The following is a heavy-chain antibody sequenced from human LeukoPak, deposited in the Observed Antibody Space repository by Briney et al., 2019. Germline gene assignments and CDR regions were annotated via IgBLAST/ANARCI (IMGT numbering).Heavy chain of an antibody. D-gene: IGHD3-9*01. CDR1: GYSFTSYW. Sequence: GESLKISCKGSGYSFTSYWIGWVRQMPGKGLEWMGIIYPGDSDTRYSPSFQGQVTISADKSISTAYLQWSSLKASDTAMYYCARPSKAYYDILTCPYYFDYWGQGTLVTVSS. V-gene: IGHV5-51*01. J-gene: IGHJ4*02. CDR2: IYPGDSDT. CDR3: ARPSKAYYDILTCPYYFDY.